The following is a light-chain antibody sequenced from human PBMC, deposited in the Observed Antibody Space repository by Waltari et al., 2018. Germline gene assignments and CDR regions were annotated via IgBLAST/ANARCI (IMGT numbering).Light chain of an antibody. CDR2: RAS. V-gene: IGKV1-NL1*01. CDR1: QAISNY. Sequence: TCRASQAISNYLGWYQQKPGKAPKVLLYRASTLESGVPSRFSGSGTGTDYTLTISSLQPEDFATYYCQQYAATPLTFGGGTKVEIK. CDR3: QQYAATPLT. J-gene: IGKJ4*02.